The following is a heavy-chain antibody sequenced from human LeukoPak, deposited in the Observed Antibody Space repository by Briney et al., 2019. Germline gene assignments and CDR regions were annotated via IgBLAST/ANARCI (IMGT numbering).Heavy chain of an antibody. Sequence: GGSLRLSCAASGFTFSSHWMHWVRQVPGKGLVWVSRINSAGSGTSYGDSVKGRFAISRDNAKGTLYLQMHSLRVEDTAIYYCIRGPTYFDSWGQGTLVTVSS. V-gene: IGHV3-74*01. CDR2: INSAGSGT. CDR3: IRGPTYFDS. CDR1: GFTFSSHW. J-gene: IGHJ4*02.